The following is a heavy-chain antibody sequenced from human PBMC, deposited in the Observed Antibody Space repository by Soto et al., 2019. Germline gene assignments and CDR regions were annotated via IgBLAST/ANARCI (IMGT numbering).Heavy chain of an antibody. J-gene: IGHJ4*02. Sequence: PSETLSLTCAVYGGSFSGYYWSWIRQPPGKGLEWIGEINHSGSTNYNPSLKSRVTISVDTSKNQFSLKLSSVTAADTAVYYCAREGSADYGDYGYFDYWGQGTLVTVSS. V-gene: IGHV4-34*01. CDR2: INHSGST. D-gene: IGHD4-17*01. CDR1: GGSFSGYY. CDR3: AREGSADYGDYGYFDY.